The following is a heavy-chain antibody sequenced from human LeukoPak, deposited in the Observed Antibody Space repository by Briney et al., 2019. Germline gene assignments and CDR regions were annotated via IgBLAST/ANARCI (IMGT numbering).Heavy chain of an antibody. CDR2: ISYDGSNK. CDR1: GFTFSSYG. Sequence: PGGSLRLSCAASGFTFSSYGMHWVRQAPGKGLEWVAVISYDGSNKYYADSVKGRFTISRDNSKNTLYLQMNSLRAEDTAVYYCAKDGAGEYQLLKYYFDYWGQGTLVTVSS. J-gene: IGHJ4*02. CDR3: AKDGAGEYQLLKYYFDY. V-gene: IGHV3-30*18. D-gene: IGHD2-2*01.